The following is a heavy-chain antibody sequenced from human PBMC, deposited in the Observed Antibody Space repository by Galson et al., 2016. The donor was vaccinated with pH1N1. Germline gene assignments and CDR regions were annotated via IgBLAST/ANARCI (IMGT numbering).Heavy chain of an antibody. Sequence: SLRLSCAASGFTFATYGMSWVRQAPGKGLEWVGLISGRDGSTEYRDSVKGRFTISRDNSKNTWYLQMNSLRAEDTAIYYCAKDNLRDDFWGNYQYGLEVWGQGTTVTVS. CDR2: ISGRDGST. CDR1: GFTFATYG. D-gene: IGHD3-3*01. J-gene: IGHJ6*02. CDR3: AKDNLRDDFWGNYQYGLEV. V-gene: IGHV3-23*01.